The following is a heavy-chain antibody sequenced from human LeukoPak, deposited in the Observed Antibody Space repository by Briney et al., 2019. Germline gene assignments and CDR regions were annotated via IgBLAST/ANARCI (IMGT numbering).Heavy chain of an antibody. CDR1: GYTFTSYA. D-gene: IGHD1-1*01. J-gene: IGHJ4*02. CDR2: INAGNGDT. CDR3: ARDRGGTGDFDY. Sequence: LGASVKVSCKASGYTFTSYAMHWVRRAPGQRLEWMGWINAGNGDTKYSQKFQGRVTIARDTSASTANMELSSLRSEDTAVYYCARDRGGTGDFDYWGQGTLVTVSS. V-gene: IGHV1-3*01.